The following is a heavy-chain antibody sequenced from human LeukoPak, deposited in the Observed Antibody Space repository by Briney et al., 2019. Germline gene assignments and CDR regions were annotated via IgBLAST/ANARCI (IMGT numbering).Heavy chain of an antibody. V-gene: IGHV3-33*01. Sequence: GGSLRLSCAASGFTFSSYGMHWVRQAPGKGLEWVAVIWYDGSDRYYADSVKGRFTISRDNSKNTLSLQMNSLRAEDTAVYYCARVPIWFGELSFDYWGQGTLVTVSS. CDR3: ARVPIWFGELSFDY. CDR1: GFTFSSYG. J-gene: IGHJ4*02. CDR2: IWYDGSDR. D-gene: IGHD3-10*01.